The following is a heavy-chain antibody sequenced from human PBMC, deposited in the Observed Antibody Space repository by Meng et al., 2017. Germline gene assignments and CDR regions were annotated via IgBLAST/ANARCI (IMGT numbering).Heavy chain of an antibody. D-gene: IGHD1-26*01. Sequence: EVRRVGSGGGLGRPGGSLRLSCAASGFTFSNAWMSWVRQAPGKGLEWVGRIKSKTDGGTTDYAAPVKGRFTISRDDSKNTLYLQMNSLKTEDTAVYYCTTFWVGGSYYGIDYWGQGTLVTVSS. V-gene: IGHV3-15*01. J-gene: IGHJ4*02. CDR3: TTFWVGGSYYGIDY. CDR1: GFTFSNAW. CDR2: IKSKTDGGTT.